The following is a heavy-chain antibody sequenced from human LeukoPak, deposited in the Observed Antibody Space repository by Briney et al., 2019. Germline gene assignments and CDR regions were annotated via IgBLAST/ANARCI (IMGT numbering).Heavy chain of an antibody. CDR3: AITVTVYYYGMDV. CDR1: GFTVSSNY. J-gene: IGHJ6*02. D-gene: IGHD4-17*01. CDR2: IYSGGST. Sequence: PGGSLRLSCAASGFTVSSNYMSWVRQAPGKGLEWVSVIYSGGSTYYAASVKGRFTISRDNSKNTLYLQMNSLRAEDTAVYYCAITVTVYYYGMDVWGQGTTVTVSS. V-gene: IGHV3-66*01.